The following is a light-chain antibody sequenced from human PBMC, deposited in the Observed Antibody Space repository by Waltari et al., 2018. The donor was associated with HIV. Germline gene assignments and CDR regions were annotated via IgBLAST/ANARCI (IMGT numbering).Light chain of an antibody. Sequence: QSVLTQPPSVSAAPGQQVTIPCPGSGSNIGYTSVSSYRQVPGAAPRLLIYDSDKRPSGIPDRFSGSKSGTSATLGITGLQTGDEADYYCGTWDTSLSGAVFGGGTKLTVL. J-gene: IGLJ2*01. CDR2: DSD. CDR1: GSNIGYTS. CDR3: GTWDTSLSGAV. V-gene: IGLV1-51*01.